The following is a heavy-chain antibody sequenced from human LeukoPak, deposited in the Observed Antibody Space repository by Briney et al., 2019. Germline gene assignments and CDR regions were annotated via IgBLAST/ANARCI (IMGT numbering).Heavy chain of an antibody. J-gene: IGHJ4*02. Sequence: GALRLSCAASGFTFSSYAMHWVRQAPGKGLEWVAVISYDGSNKYYADSVEGRFTISRDNSKNTLYLQMNSLRAEDTAVYYCAKVFSCSNCSGGFDYWGQGTLVTVSS. V-gene: IGHV3-30-3*01. D-gene: IGHD2-15*01. CDR2: ISYDGSNK. CDR3: AKVFSCSNCSGGFDY. CDR1: GFTFSSYA.